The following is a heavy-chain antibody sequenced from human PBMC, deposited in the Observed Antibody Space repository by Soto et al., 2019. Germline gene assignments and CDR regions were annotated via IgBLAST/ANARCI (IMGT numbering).Heavy chain of an antibody. CDR3: ARDKITGLFEY. Sequence: SETLSLTCTVSGGSISSSRCHWGWIRQPPGTGLEWIGEINHSGSTNYNPSLKSRVTISVDTSKNQFSLKLTSVTAADTAVYYCARDKITGLFEYWGQGTLVTVSS. V-gene: IGHV4-39*07. CDR2: INHSGST. J-gene: IGHJ4*02. CDR1: GGSISSSRCH. D-gene: IGHD2-8*02.